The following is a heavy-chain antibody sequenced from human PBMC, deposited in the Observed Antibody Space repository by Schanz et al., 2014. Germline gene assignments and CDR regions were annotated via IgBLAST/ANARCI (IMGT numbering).Heavy chain of an antibody. Sequence: EVQLVESGGGLVQPGGSLRLSCAASGFSFVDAWMSWVRQSPGRGLEWLGTIQHTGTTSYNPSLNGRVTISVDLSKNVSSPILPSVTAADTAVYFCGMLPGARDYWGQGIVVTVSS. CDR3: GMLPGARDY. CDR1: GFSFVDAW. CDR2: IQHTGTTS. J-gene: IGHJ4*02. D-gene: IGHD3-10*02. V-gene: IGHV3-7*01.